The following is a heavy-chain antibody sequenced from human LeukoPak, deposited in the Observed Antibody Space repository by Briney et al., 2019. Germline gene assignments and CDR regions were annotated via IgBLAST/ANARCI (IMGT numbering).Heavy chain of an antibody. CDR3: AREFGHCYGDNCFYFFDT. D-gene: IGHD4-23*01. CDR2: INTYKGDT. J-gene: IGHJ4*02. Sequence: GASVKVSCKASGYTLTNYNISWVRQAPGQGPEWMGWINTYKGDTLYAQKLQGRVTMTADTSTNTAYMELRSLRFDDTAVYYCAREFGHCYGDNCFYFFDTWGQGFRVTVSS. CDR1: GYTLTNYN. V-gene: IGHV1-18*01.